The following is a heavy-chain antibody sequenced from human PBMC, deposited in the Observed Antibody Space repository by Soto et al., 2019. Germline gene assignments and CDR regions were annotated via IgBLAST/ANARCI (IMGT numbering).Heavy chain of an antibody. J-gene: IGHJ6*02. Sequence: SETLSLTCAVYGGSFSGYYWSWIRQPPGKGLEWIGEINHSGSTNYNPSLKSRVTISVDTSKNQFSLKLSSVTAADTAVYYCARLRFLEWLPRGSVSYYYGMDVWGQGTTVTVSS. CDR1: GGSFSGYY. D-gene: IGHD3-3*01. V-gene: IGHV4-34*01. CDR3: ARLRFLEWLPRGSVSYYYGMDV. CDR2: INHSGST.